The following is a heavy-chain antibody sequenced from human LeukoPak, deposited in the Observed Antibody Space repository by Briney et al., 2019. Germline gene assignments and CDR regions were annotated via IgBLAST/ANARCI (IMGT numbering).Heavy chain of an antibody. D-gene: IGHD6-13*01. V-gene: IGHV4-39*01. CDR3: ARSIAAAGTPYFDY. Sequence: SETLSLTCNVSGGSISSSSYYWGWIRQPPGKGLECIGSIYYSGSTYYNPSLKSRVTISVDTSKNQFSLKLSSVTAADTAVYYCARSIAAAGTPYFDYWGQGTLVTVSS. J-gene: IGHJ4*02. CDR2: IYYSGST. CDR1: GGSISSSSYY.